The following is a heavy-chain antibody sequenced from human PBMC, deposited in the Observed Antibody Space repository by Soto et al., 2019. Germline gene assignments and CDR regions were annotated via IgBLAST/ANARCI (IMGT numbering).Heavy chain of an antibody. CDR1: GGSISSGGYY. D-gene: IGHD3-10*01. CDR3: ARGECYGSGSCLDDY. V-gene: IGHV4-31*03. J-gene: IGHJ4*02. Sequence: QVQLQESGPGLVKPSQTLSLTCTVSGGSISSGGYYWSWIRQHPGKGLEWIGYIYYSGSTYYNPSLKSRVTISVDTSKNQFSLKLSSVTAAYTAVYYCARGECYGSGSCLDDYWGQGTLVTVSS. CDR2: IYYSGST.